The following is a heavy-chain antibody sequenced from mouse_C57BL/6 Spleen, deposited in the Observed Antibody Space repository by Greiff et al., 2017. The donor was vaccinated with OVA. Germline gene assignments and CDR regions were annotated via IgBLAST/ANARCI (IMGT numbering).Heavy chain of an antibody. CDR3: TRRILRYDFDY. V-gene: IGHV6-6*01. CDR1: GFTFSDAW. CDR2: IRNKANNHAT. D-gene: IGHD1-1*01. J-gene: IGHJ2*01. Sequence: VQLKESGGGLVQPGGSMKLSCAASGFTFSDAWMDWVRQSPEKGLEWVAEIRNKANNHATYYAESVKGRFTISRDDSKSSVYLQMNSLRAEDTGIYYCTRRILRYDFDYWGQGTTLTVSS.